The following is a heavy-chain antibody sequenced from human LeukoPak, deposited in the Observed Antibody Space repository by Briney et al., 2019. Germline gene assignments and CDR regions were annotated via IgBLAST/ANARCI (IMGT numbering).Heavy chain of an antibody. CDR2: IGEDGSTT. J-gene: IGHJ6*02. Sequence: PGGSLRLSCAASGIAFENYAMNWVRQAPGKGLEWVSLIGEDGSTTWYADSVKGRFTISRDNGRNSLYPHMNSLRPEDTALYYCAKGFSILTSKHYFYYHGFDVWGQGTPVTVSS. CDR3: AKGFSILTSKHYFYYHGFDV. D-gene: IGHD3-9*01. V-gene: IGHV3-43*02. CDR1: GIAFENYA.